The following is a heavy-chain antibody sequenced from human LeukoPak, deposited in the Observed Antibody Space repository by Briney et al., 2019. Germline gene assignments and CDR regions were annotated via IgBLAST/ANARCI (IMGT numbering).Heavy chain of an antibody. V-gene: IGHV4-59*01. J-gene: IGHJ4*02. CDR3: ARGFGPYYFDY. CDR1: GGSISSYY. D-gene: IGHD5-12*01. CDR2: THYSGST. Sequence: SSETLSLTCTVSGGSISSYYWSWLRQPPGKGLEYIGYTHYSGSTDYNPSLKSRVTISVDKSKNQFSLKLSSMTAADTAVYFCARGFGPYYFDYWGQGILVAVSS.